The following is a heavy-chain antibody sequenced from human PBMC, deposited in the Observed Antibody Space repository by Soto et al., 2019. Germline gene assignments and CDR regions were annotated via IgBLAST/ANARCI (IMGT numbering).Heavy chain of an antibody. D-gene: IGHD2-2*01. V-gene: IGHV3-30*18. CDR1: GFTFSSYG. Sequence: QVQLVESGGGVVQPGRSLRLSCAASGFTFSSYGMHWVRQAPGKGLEWVAVISYDGSNKYYADSVKGRFTISRDNSKNTLYLQMNSLRAEDTAVYYCAKNAGPAAMDYYYYGMDVWGQGTTVTVSS. J-gene: IGHJ6*02. CDR2: ISYDGSNK. CDR3: AKNAGPAAMDYYYYGMDV.